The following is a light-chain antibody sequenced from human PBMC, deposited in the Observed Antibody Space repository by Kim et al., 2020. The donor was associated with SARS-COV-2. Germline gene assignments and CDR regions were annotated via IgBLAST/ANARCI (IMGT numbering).Light chain of an antibody. V-gene: IGLV2-8*01. J-gene: IGLJ2*01. Sequence: QSALTQPPSASGSPGQSVTISYTVTSNDVGGYDFVSWYQQHPGEAPKLIIYEVFKRPSGVPDRFSGFKSGNTASLTVSGLQAEDEADYYCTSYAASNLMVFGGGTQLTVL. CDR2: EVF. CDR3: TSYAASNLMV. CDR1: SNDVGGYDF.